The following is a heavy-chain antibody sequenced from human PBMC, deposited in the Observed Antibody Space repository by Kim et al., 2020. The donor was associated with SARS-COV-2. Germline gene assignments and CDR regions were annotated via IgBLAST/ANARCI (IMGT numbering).Heavy chain of an antibody. J-gene: IGHJ5*02. Sequence: GGSLRLSCAASGFTFSSYSMNWVRQAPGKGLEWVSSISSSSSYIYYADSVKGRFTISRDNAKNSLYLQMNSLRAEDTAVYYCAPDIVATIRIRWFDPWGQGTLVTVSS. CDR3: APDIVATIRIRWFDP. D-gene: IGHD5-12*01. V-gene: IGHV3-21*01. CDR2: ISSSSSYI. CDR1: GFTFSSYS.